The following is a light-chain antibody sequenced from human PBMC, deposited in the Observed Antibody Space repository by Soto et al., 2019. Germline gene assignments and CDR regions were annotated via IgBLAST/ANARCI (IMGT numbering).Light chain of an antibody. CDR1: QSVSSY. Sequence: EIVLSQSPCTLSLSPGERATLSCRASQSVSSYLAWYQQKPGQAPRLLIYDASNRATGIPARFSGSGSGTDFTLTISSLEPEDFAVYYCQQRSNWPPITFGQGTRLETK. V-gene: IGKV3-11*01. CDR2: DAS. CDR3: QQRSNWPPIT. J-gene: IGKJ5*01.